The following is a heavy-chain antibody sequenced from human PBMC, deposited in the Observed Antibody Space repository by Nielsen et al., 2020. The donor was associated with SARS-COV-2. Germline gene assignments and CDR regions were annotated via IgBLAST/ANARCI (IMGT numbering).Heavy chain of an antibody. D-gene: IGHD2-21*02. V-gene: IGHV3-23*01. CDR2: ISGNGDRT. Sequence: GGSLRLSCAASGFTFSSYELNWVRQAPGKGLEWVSAISGNGDRTYYADSVKGRFTISRDNSKNTLYLQMNSLRAEDTAVYYCAKGDRYCGGDCYADAFVFWGQGTMVTV. J-gene: IGHJ3*01. CDR3: AKGDRYCGGDCYADAFVF. CDR1: GFTFSSYE.